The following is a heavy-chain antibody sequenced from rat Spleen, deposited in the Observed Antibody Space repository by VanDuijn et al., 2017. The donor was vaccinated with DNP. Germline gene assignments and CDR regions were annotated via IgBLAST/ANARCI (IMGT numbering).Heavy chain of an antibody. D-gene: IGHD4-2*01. V-gene: IGHV5-31*01. CDR3: ARWSDYFDY. CDR1: GFTFSYYW. CDR2: ITGGGNT. J-gene: IGHJ2*01. Sequence: EVQLVESGGDLVQPGRSLKLSCVASGFTFSYYWMAWIRQVPGKGLEWIASITGGGNTYYRDSVKGRFTISRDNAKSTLYLQMNSLRSEDTATYYCARWSDYFDYWGQGVMVTVSS.